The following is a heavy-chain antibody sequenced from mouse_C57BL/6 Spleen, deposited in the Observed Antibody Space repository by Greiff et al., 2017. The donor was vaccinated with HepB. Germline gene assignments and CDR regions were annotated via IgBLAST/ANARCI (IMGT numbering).Heavy chain of an antibody. V-gene: IGHV1-54*01. D-gene: IGHD4-1*01. CDR1: GYAFTNYL. CDR3: ARSFNWDDFDY. Sequence: QVQLQQSGAELVRPGTSVKVSCKASGYAFTNYLIEWVKQRPGQGLEWIGVINPGSGGTNYNEKFKGKATLTADKSSSTAYMQLSILTSEDSAVYFCARSFNWDDFDYWGQGTTLTVSS. CDR2: INPGSGGT. J-gene: IGHJ2*01.